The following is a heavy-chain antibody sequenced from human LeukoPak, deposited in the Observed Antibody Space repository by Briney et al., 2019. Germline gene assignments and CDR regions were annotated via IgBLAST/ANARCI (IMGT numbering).Heavy chain of an antibody. V-gene: IGHV3-7*01. D-gene: IGHD3-10*01. J-gene: IGHJ3*02. CDR2: IKQDGSEK. CDR3: ARVGLLWFGEADAFDI. Sequence: GGSLRLSCAASGFTFSSYWMSWVRQAPGKGLEWVANIKQDGSEKYYVDSVKGRFTISRDNAKNSLYLQMNSLRAEDTAVYYCARVGLLWFGEADAFDIWGQGTMVTVSS. CDR1: GFTFSSYW.